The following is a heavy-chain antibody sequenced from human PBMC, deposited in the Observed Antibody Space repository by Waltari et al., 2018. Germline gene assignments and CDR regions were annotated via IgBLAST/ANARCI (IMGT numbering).Heavy chain of an antibody. CDR2: LRNTGGT. J-gene: IGHJ4*02. Sequence: HVHLQASGPGLVTPSETLSLTCTVSGDIPSHDNWTWLRPAPGKGLEWIAYLRNTGGTKCTPSLESRVTVSAVTSKKQFSLRLTSVTAADTAVYYCARLPTKYYDSIGWGFFDQWGQGILVTVSS. CDR1: GDIPSHDN. D-gene: IGHD3-22*01. CDR3: ARLPTKYYDSIGWGFFDQ. V-gene: IGHV4-59*08.